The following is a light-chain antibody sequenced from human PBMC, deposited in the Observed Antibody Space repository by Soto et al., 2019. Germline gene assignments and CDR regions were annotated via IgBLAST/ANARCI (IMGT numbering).Light chain of an antibody. Sequence: DIQMTQSPSSLSASVGDRVTITCRASQGIRTYLAWFQQKPGKATKSLIYAASSLQSGVPSKFRGSGAGTDYTLTIGGLQPEEFATYYYQQYNSYPFTFGPGTKVDIK. CDR3: QQYNSYPFT. CDR1: QGIRTY. V-gene: IGKV1-16*02. CDR2: AAS. J-gene: IGKJ3*01.